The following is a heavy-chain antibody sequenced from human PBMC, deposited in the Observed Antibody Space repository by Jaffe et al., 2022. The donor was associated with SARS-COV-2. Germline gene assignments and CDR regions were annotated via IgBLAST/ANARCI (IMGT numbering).Heavy chain of an antibody. CDR1: GFTVSSNY. CDR2: IYSGGST. D-gene: IGHD6-13*01. V-gene: IGHV3-53*01. CDR3: ARDSPPAAAEDYYGMDV. Sequence: EVQLVESGGGLIQPGGSLRLSCAASGFTVSSNYMSWVRQAPGKGLEWVSVIYSGGSTYYADSVKGRFTISRDNSKNTLYLQMNSLRAEDTAVYYCARDSPPAAAEDYYGMDVWGQGTTVTVSS. J-gene: IGHJ6*02.